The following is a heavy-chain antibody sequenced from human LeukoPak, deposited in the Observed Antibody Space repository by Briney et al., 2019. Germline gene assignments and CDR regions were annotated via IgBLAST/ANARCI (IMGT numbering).Heavy chain of an antibody. CDR1: GGSITNSSYY. CDR2: IYYSGST. D-gene: IGHD6-19*01. V-gene: IGHV4-39*07. J-gene: IGHJ4*02. CDR3: ASLTNGYSSGWHDY. Sequence: SETLSLTCTVSGGSITNSSYYWGWIRQPPGKGLEWIGSIYYSGSTYYNPSLKSRVTISVDTSKNQFSLKLSSVTAADTAVYCCASLTNGYSSGWHDYWGQGTLVTVSS.